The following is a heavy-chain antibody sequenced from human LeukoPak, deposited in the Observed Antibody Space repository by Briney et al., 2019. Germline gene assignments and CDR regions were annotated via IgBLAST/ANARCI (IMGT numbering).Heavy chain of an antibody. V-gene: IGHV3-23*01. D-gene: IGHD6-13*01. CDR2: IRAGGDVT. CDR3: ANWGGTQPIGDIWYGPLDY. CDR1: RFTFSKYI. Sequence: GGSLRLSCLASRFTFSKYIMTWVRQGPGKGLEWVASIRAGGDVTFYADSVKGRFRPSRDNSRNTVYLEMNSLRVDDTGVYFCANWGGTQPIGDIWYGPLDYWGQGTQVTVSS. J-gene: IGHJ4*02.